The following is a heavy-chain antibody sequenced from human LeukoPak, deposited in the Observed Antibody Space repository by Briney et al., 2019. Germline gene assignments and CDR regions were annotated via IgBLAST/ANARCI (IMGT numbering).Heavy chain of an antibody. CDR2: IFTSEST. J-gene: IGHJ4*02. CDR3: ARDSYYYDSSGYYRFDY. D-gene: IGHD3-22*01. CDR1: GVSISSYF. V-gene: IGHV4-4*07. Sequence: SETLSLTCTVFGVSISSYFWSWIRQPAGKGLEWIGRIFTSESTNYNPSLKSRVTMSVDTSKNQFSLKLRSVTAADTAVYYCARDSYYYDSSGYYRFDYWGQGTLVTVSS.